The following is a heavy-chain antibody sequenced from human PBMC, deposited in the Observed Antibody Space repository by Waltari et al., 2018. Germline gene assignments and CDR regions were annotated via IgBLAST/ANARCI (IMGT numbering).Heavy chain of an antibody. CDR3: AHRHGAGSYQNRFGY. CDR2: IYWNDDK. J-gene: IGHJ4*02. V-gene: IGHV2-5*01. CDR1: GFSLSTSGVG. D-gene: IGHD3-10*01. Sequence: QITLKESGPTLVKPTQTLTLTCTFSGFSLSTSGVGVGWIRQPPGKALEWLALIYWNDDKRYSPSLKSRLTITKDTSKNQVVLTMTNMDPVDTATYYCAHRHGAGSYQNRFGYWGQGTLVTVSA.